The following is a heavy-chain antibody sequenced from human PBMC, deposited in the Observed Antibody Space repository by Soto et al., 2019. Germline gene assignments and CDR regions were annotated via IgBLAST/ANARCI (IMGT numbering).Heavy chain of an antibody. Sequence: PSETLSLTCAVSSFSLSTNYYWGWSRQAPRKVLQWIGSMKPSGSAYYSPSLRRRATISLDTSKNQFSLQLTSVTAADKAVYYCARVEGDGYSYGFCDPWGQGTLVTVSS. V-gene: IGHV4-38-2*01. D-gene: IGHD5-18*01. CDR1: SFSLSTNYY. CDR3: ARVEGDGYSYGFCDP. J-gene: IGHJ5*02. CDR2: MKPSGSA.